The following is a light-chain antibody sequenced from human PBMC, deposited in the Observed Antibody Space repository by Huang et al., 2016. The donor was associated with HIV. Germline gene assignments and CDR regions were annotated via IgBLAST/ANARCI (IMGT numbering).Light chain of an antibody. Sequence: DIQMTQSPSSVTASVGDRVTITCRASQGIDSWLAWYQQRPGKAPKVLIYAASSLQGGVPSRFSGSGSGTDFSLTINTLQPEDFATYYCLQTNSFPYTFGQGTKLEI. J-gene: IGKJ2*01. CDR1: QGIDSW. CDR3: LQTNSFPYT. V-gene: IGKV1D-12*01. CDR2: AAS.